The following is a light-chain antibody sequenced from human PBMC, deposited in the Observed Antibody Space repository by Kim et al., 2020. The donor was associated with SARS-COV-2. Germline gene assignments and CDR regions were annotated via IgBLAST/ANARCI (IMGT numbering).Light chain of an antibody. V-gene: IGLV6-57*01. CDR1: SGSIASNY. J-gene: IGLJ3*02. Sequence: NFMLTQPHSVSESPGKTVTISCTRSSGSIASNYVQWYQQRPGSSPTTVIYEDNQRPSGIPDRFSGSIDGSSNSASLTISGLKTEDEADYYCQSYDSNNHWVFGGGTQLTVL. CDR3: QSYDSNNHWV. CDR2: EDN.